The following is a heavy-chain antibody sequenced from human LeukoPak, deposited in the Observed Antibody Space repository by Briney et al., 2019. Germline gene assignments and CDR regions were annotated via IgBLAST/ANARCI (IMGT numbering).Heavy chain of an antibody. CDR1: GFTFSDCD. D-gene: IGHD4-11*01. J-gene: IGHJ5*02. CDR2: ISGRSSHI. CDR3: TRAFPPLRTATAGDL. V-gene: IGHV3-21*06. Sequence: GGSLRLSCTGSGFTFSDCDMNWVRQAPGKGLEWVSSISGRSSHIHYADSIKGRFTISRDNAKNSLYLQMNSLRDEDTAVYYCTRAFPPLRTATAGDLWGQGTLVTVSS.